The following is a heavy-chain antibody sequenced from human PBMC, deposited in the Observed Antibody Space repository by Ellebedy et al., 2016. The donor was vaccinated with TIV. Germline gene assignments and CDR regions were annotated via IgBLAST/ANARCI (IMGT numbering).Heavy chain of an antibody. D-gene: IGHD1-1*01. J-gene: IGHJ4*02. CDR2: ISYDGSNK. V-gene: IGHV3-30*04. CDR3: LPHDGLGY. Sequence: PGGSLRLSCAASGFPFDSYVMNWVRQAPGKGLEWVALISYDGSNKYFADSVQGRFTISRDNSQNTLYLLMNSLRGDDTAVYYCLPHDGLGYWGQGTLVTVSS. CDR1: GFPFDSYV.